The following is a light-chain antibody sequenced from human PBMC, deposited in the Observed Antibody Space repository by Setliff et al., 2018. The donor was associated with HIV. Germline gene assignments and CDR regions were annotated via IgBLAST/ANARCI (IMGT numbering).Light chain of an antibody. V-gene: IGLV2-23*02. CDR3: CSYAGSSTPYV. Sequence: SALTQPASVSGSPGQSITISCTGTSSDVGSYNLVSWYQQHPGKAPKLMIYEVSKRPSGVSNRFSGSKSGNTASLTISGLQAEAEADYYCCSYAGSSTPYVFGTGTKVTVL. CDR2: EVS. CDR1: SSDVGSYNL. J-gene: IGLJ1*01.